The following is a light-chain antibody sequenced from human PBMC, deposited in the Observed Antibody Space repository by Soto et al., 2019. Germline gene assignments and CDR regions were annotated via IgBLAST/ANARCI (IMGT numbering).Light chain of an antibody. CDR2: KAS. CDR3: QQYYNIPWT. Sequence: DIQMTQSPSTLSAYVGDRVTITCRASQSISSWLAWYQQKPGKAPKLLIYKASSLESGVPSRFSGSGSGTEFTLTITSLQAEDVALYYCQQYYNIPWTFGQGTRLEIK. J-gene: IGKJ5*01. V-gene: IGKV1-5*03. CDR1: QSISSW.